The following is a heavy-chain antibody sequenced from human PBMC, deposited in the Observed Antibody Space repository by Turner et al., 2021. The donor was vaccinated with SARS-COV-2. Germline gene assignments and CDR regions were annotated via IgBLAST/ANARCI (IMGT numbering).Heavy chain of an antibody. D-gene: IGHD3-3*01. CDR3: ARGQGWLQPPFGY. CDR2: INHSGST. J-gene: IGHJ4*02. V-gene: IGHV4-34*01. CDR1: GGSFSGYF. Sequence: QVLLQQGGAGLLKPSETLSLTCAVYGGSFSGYFWTWIRQPPGKGLEWIGEINHSGSTNYNPSLTRRVTITVDTSKNQFSLKLSSVTAADAAVYYCARGQGWLQPPFGYWGQGTLVTVSS.